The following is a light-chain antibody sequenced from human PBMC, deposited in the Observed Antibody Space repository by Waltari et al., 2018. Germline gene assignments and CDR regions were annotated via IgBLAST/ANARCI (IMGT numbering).Light chain of an antibody. V-gene: IGKV4-1*01. CDR2: WAS. J-gene: IGKJ5*01. CDR1: VLYSSNNKNY. CDR3: QQYYSTPIT. Sequence: VLYSSNNKNYLALYQQKPRQPPNLLIFWASTRESGVPDRFNGSGSGTDFTLTISSLQAEDVAVYYCQQYYSTPITFGQGTRLEI.